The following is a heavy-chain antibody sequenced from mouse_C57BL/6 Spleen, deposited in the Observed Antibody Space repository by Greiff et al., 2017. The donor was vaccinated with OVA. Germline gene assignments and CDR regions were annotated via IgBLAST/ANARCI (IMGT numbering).Heavy chain of an antibody. V-gene: IGHV1-62-2*01. Sequence: QVQLKQSGAELVKPGASVKLSCKASGYTFTEYTIHWVKQRSGQGLEWIGWFYPGSGSIKYNEKFKDKATLTADKSSSTVYMELSRLTSEDSAVYFCARQLYDYDTDYYAMDYWGQGTSVTVSS. J-gene: IGHJ4*01. CDR3: ARQLYDYDTDYYAMDY. D-gene: IGHD2-4*01. CDR1: GYTFTEYT. CDR2: FYPGSGSI.